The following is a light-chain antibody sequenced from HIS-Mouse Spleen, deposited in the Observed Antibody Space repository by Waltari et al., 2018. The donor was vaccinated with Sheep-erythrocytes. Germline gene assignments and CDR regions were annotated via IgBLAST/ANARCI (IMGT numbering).Light chain of an antibody. CDR2: EVS. CDR3: SSYAGSNNWV. Sequence: QSALPQPPSASGSPGHAGTLSCTGTSIDVVVYNFVSSYQQQPGKAPKLMIYEVSKRPSGVPDRFSGSKSGNTASLTVSGLQAEDEADYYCSSYAGSNNWVFGGGTKLTVL. CDR1: SIDVVVYNF. J-gene: IGLJ3*02. V-gene: IGLV2-8*01.